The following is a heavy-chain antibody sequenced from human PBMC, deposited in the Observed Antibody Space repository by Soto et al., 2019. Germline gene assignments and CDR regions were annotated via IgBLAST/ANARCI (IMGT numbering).Heavy chain of an antibody. CDR3: AKNPGYYNDRTGYHFDY. CDR1: GFTFTSYA. D-gene: IGHD3-22*01. V-gene: IGHV3-23*01. J-gene: IGHJ4*02. Sequence: PGGSLRLSCAASGFTFTSYAMSWVRQAPGKGLEWVSAISGSGGSTYYADSVKGRFTISRDNSKNTLYLQMNSLRAEDTAVYYCAKNPGYYNDRTGYHFDYWGQGTLDTVSS. CDR2: ISGSGGST.